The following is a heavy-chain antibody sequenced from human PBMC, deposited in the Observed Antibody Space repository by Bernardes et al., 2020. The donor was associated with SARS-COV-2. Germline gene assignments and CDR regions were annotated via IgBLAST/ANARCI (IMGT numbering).Heavy chain of an antibody. J-gene: IGHJ6*03. D-gene: IGHD2-21*02. CDR1: GFSFTTYY. CDR2: ISPIGGKA. CDR3: ARGGLSIYNMDV. Sequence: ASVKVSCKASGFSFTTYYMHWVRQAPGQGLEWMGIISPIGGKASNSPKLQGRVTLTNDASTSTFYMELTGLTSDDTAIYYCARGGLSIYNMDVWGEGTTVTV. V-gene: IGHV1-46*04.